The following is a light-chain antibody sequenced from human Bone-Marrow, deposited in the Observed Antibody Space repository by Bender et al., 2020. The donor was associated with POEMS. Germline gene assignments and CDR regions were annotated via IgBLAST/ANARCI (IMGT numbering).Light chain of an antibody. V-gene: IGLV2-14*03. J-gene: IGLJ3*02. CDR2: DVT. Sequence: QSALTQPASVSGSPGQSITISCTGTSSDVGAFNYVSWYQQYPGKAPKVMVYDVTNRPLGVSDRFYGSKSGNTASLTISGLQAEDEADYYCSSFTSYRTWVFGGGTKVTVL. CDR3: SSFTSYRTWV. CDR1: SSDVGAFNY.